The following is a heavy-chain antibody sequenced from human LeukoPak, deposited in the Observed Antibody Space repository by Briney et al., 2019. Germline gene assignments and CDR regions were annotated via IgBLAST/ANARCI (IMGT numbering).Heavy chain of an antibody. CDR2: IYYSGST. CDR1: GGSISSYY. Sequence: SETLSLTCTVSGGSISSYYWSWIRQPPGKGLEWIGYIYYSGSTNYNPSLKSRVTISVDTSKNQFSLKLSSVTAADTAAYYCARGTKYQLPYYFDYWGQGTLVTVSS. V-gene: IGHV4-59*01. J-gene: IGHJ4*02. CDR3: ARGTKYQLPYYFDY. D-gene: IGHD2-2*01.